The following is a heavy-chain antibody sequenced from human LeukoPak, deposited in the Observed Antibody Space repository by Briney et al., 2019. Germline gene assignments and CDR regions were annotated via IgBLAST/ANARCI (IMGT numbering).Heavy chain of an antibody. Sequence: GGSLRLSCAASGFTFTGYWMHWVRQPPGKGLEWVASISSGSGYIYYADSVKGRFIISRDNAKDSLYVQMNSLRGEDTAVYYCARAPSGYTTNWYVDYWGQGTLVTVSS. CDR3: ARAPSGYTTNWYVDY. CDR2: ISSGSGYI. J-gene: IGHJ4*02. CDR1: GFTFTGYW. V-gene: IGHV3-21*06. D-gene: IGHD6-13*01.